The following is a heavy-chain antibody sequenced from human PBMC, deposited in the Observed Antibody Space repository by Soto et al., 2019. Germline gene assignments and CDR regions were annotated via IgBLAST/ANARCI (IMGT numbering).Heavy chain of an antibody. Sequence: SETLSLTCTVSGGSISSYYWSWIRQPPGKGLEWIGYIYYSGSTNYNPSLKSRITITVDTSKNQFSLKLSSVTAEDTAVYYCARGLATVTTSSWFDPWGQGTLVTVSS. V-gene: IGHV4-59*01. D-gene: IGHD4-17*01. CDR3: ARGLATVTTSSWFDP. CDR2: IYYSGST. J-gene: IGHJ5*02. CDR1: GGSISSYY.